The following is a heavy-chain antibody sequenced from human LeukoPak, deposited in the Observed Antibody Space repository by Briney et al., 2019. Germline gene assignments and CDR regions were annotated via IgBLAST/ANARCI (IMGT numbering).Heavy chain of an antibody. CDR3: ARDVSGSYPPNWFDP. J-gene: IGHJ5*02. CDR2: IYYSGST. CDR1: GGSISSYY. V-gene: IGHV4-59*01. D-gene: IGHD3-10*01. Sequence: SETLSLTCTVSGGSISSYYWSWIRQPPGKGLEWIGYIYYSGSTYYNPSLKSRVTISVDTSKNQFSLKLSSVTAADTAVYYCARDVSGSYPPNWFDPWGQGTLVTVSS.